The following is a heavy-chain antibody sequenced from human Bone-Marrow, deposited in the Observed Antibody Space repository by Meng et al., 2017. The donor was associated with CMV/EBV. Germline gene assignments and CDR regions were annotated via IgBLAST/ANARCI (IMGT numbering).Heavy chain of an antibody. J-gene: IGHJ3*02. Sequence: GESLKISCTASGFTFDDYAMSWVRQAPGKGLEWVGFIRSKAYGGTTEYAASVKGRFTISRDDSKSIAYLQMNSLKTEDTAVYYCTRESELPPANAFDIWGQGTIVTVSS. CDR3: TRESELPPANAFDI. D-gene: IGHD1-26*01. CDR2: IRSKAYGGTT. V-gene: IGHV3-49*04. CDR1: GFTFDDYA.